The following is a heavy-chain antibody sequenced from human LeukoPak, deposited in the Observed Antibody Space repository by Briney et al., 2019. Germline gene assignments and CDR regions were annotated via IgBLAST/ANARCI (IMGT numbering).Heavy chain of an antibody. CDR3: ARARLRMGYFDY. D-gene: IGHD4-17*01. CDR1: GGSISSYY. Sequence: SETLSLTCTVSGGSISSYYWSWIRQPPGKGLEWIGYIYYSGSTNYNPSLKSRVTISVDTSKNQFSLKLSSVTAADTAVYYCARARLRMGYFDYWGQGTLVTVSS. CDR2: IYYSGST. V-gene: IGHV4-59*01. J-gene: IGHJ4*02.